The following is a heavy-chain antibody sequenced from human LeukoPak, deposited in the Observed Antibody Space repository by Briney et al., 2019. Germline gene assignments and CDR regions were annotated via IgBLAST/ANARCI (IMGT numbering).Heavy chain of an antibody. CDR1: GFTVSSNY. CDR2: LYTDDTK. CDR3: ARGRVNYWNPRF. V-gene: IGHV3-53*01. J-gene: IGHJ4*02. Sequence: GGPLRLSCVASGFTVSSNYMRWVRQAPGKGLEWVSLLYTDDTKYYADPVEGRFTISRDDSKNTIYLQMNSLRAEDTAVYYCARGRVNYWNPRFWGRGTLVSVS. D-gene: IGHD1-1*01.